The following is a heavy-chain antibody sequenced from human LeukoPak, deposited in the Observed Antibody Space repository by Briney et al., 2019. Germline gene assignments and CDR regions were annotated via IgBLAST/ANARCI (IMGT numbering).Heavy chain of an antibody. CDR2: ISVSGNTI. V-gene: IGHV3-48*04. D-gene: IGHD4-17*01. CDR3: ARDLYGDDVEYQGLGY. CDR1: GFTFTSYS. J-gene: IGHJ4*02. Sequence: SGGSLRLSCAASGFTFTSYSMNWVRQAPGKGLEWVSYISVSGNTIYYADSVKGRFTISRDNAKNSLYLQMYSLRAEDTAVYYCARDLYGDDVEYQGLGYWGQGTLVTVSS.